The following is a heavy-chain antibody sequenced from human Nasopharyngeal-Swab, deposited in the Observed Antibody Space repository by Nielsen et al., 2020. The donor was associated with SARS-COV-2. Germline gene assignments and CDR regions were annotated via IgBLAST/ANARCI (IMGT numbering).Heavy chain of an antibody. CDR2: INPNSGDT. J-gene: IGHJ4*02. D-gene: IGHD1-26*01. V-gene: IGHV1-2*02. CDR3: ARLNSGSYFLDY. Sequence: ASVKVSCKASGYTFTDYYLHWVRQAPGQGLEWMGWINPNSGDTKYAQNFQGRVTITRDTSISTAYMDLSRLRSDDTAVYYCARLNSGSYFLDYWGQGTLVTVSS. CDR1: GYTFTDYY.